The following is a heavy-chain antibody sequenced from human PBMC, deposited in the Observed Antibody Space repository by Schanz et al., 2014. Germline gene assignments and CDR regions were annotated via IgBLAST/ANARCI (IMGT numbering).Heavy chain of an antibody. V-gene: IGHV1-2*02. D-gene: IGHD3-10*01. Sequence: QVQLVQSGAEVKTPGASVKVSCKASGYTFTDYYMHWVRQAPGQGLEWVGWINPNSGATNYPQRFQGRVTMTRDTSINTAYMELSRLGSDDTAVYYCAREKYYDGSGSSIFYYYGMDVWGQGTTVTVSS. CDR1: GYTFTDYY. CDR3: AREKYYDGSGSSIFYYYGMDV. J-gene: IGHJ6*02. CDR2: INPNSGAT.